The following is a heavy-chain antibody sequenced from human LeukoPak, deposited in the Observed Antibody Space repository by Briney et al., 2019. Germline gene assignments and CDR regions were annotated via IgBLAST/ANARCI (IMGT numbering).Heavy chain of an antibody. CDR2: TYCRSKWYN. D-gene: IGHD5-24*01. Sequence: SQTHSLTCAISGDSVSSNRASWTWIRQSPSRGLEWLGRTYCRSKWYNDYAVSLKSRISINPDTSKNQFSLQLNSVTPEDTAVYYCSRSDGASDFDYWGQGTLVTVSS. CDR3: SRSDGASDFDY. V-gene: IGHV6-1*01. J-gene: IGHJ4*02. CDR1: GDSVSSNRAS.